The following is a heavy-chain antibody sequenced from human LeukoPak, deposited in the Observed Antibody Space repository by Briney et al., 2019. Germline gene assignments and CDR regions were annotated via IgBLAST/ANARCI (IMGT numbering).Heavy chain of an antibody. J-gene: IGHJ4*02. CDR3: ARDRYHYCSSTSCSIFDY. CDR2: ISSSSSDK. Sequence: GRSLRLSCAASGSTFSNYGLNWVRQAPGKGLEWVSSISSSSSDKYYADSVKGRFTISRDNAKNSLYLQMNSLRADDTAVYYCARDRYHYCSSTSCSIFDYWGQGTLVSVSS. V-gene: IGHV3-21*01. D-gene: IGHD2-2*01. CDR1: GSTFSNYG.